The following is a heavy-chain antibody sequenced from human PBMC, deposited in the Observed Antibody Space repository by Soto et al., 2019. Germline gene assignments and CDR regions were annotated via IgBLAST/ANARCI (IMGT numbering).Heavy chain of an antibody. V-gene: IGHV1-18*01. CDR3: ARVHVVGGVITHERGFDY. Sequence: QVHLVQSGAEVKEPGASVRVSCEASGYTFTTFGINWVRQAPGQGIEWMGWISGHNGNPKYAQKFQGRVTMTIEAPTSIAHMELRSLTSDDTAVYYCARVHVVGGVITHERGFDYWGQGTRVTVSS. D-gene: IGHD3-16*02. CDR2: ISGHNGNP. J-gene: IGHJ4*02. CDR1: GYTFTTFG.